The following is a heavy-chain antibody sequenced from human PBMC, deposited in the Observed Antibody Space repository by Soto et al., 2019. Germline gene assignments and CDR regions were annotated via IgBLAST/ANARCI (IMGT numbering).Heavy chain of an antibody. CDR2: IRSKAYGGTT. J-gene: IGHJ4*02. D-gene: IGHD2-8*01. V-gene: IGHV3-49*04. CDR3: TRVRIRGNGVCYTFDY. Sequence: EVQLVESGGGLVQPGRSLRLSCTASGFTFGDYAMSWVRQAPGKGLEWVGFIRSKAYGGTTEYAASVKGRFTISRDDSKSIAYLQMNSLKTEDTAVYYCTRVRIRGNGVCYTFDYWGQGTLVTVSS. CDR1: GFTFGDYA.